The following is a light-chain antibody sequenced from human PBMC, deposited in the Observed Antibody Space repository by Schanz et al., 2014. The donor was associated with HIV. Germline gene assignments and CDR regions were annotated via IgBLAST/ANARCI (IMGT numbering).Light chain of an antibody. J-gene: IGLJ7*01. V-gene: IGLV1-44*01. CDR1: SSNVGGNT. CDR3: AAWDVLLNGPV. Sequence: QSVLTQPPSASGTPGQRVTISCSGGSSNVGGNTVSWYQQLPGAAPTLLIYDDSQRPSGVPDRFSASKFDTSARLAISGLQSEDEADYYCAAWDVLLNGPVFGGGTQLTVL. CDR2: DDS.